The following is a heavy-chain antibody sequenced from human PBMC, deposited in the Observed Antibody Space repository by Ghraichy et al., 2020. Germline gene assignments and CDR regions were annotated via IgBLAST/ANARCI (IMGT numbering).Heavy chain of an antibody. D-gene: IGHD1-14*01. Sequence: LNISCVASGLPLDDYAMRWVRQAPGEGLEWVSGIYGSSSRVDYGDSVKGRFIPSSDKAQRSLYLPMDSLRIEDTATYFCVKDLTPGGADVWGQGTTVTVS. CDR1: GLPLDDYA. CDR2: IYGSSSRV. V-gene: IGHV3-9*01. CDR3: VKDLTPGGADV. J-gene: IGHJ6*02.